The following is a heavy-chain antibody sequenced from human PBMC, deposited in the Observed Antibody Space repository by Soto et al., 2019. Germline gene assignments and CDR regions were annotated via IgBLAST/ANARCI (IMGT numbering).Heavy chain of an antibody. J-gene: IGHJ4*02. CDR1: GLIFSNYN. V-gene: IGHV3-74*01. CDR2: INTDGSII. CDR3: ARDTDGLHY. Sequence: GGSLRLSCAASGLIFSNYNMHWVRQAPGKGLVWGSRINTDGSIIDYAESVKGRFTVSRDNAKNTLYLQMNSLRADYTAVYYCARDTDGLHYWGQGTLVTVSS.